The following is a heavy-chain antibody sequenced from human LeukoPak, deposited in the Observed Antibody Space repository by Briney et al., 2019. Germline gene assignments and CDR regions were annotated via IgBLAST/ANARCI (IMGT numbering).Heavy chain of an antibody. CDR3: ARSGYYYSFDY. CDR2: IFPDDSDT. Sequence: GESPKISCKGSGYNFTDYWIGWVRQMPGKGLEWMGIIFPDDSDTRYSPSFQGQVTISADRSISTAHLQWSSLKASDTAMYYCARSGYYYSFDYWGQGTLVTVSS. J-gene: IGHJ4*02. CDR1: GYNFTDYW. D-gene: IGHD3-22*01. V-gene: IGHV5-51*01.